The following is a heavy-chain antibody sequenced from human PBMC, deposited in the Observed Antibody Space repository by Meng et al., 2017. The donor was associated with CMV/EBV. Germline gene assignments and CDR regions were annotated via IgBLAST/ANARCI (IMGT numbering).Heavy chain of an antibody. CDR1: GGSVSSGSYY. D-gene: IGHD1-26*01. J-gene: IGHJ6*02. V-gene: IGHV4-61*01. CDR2: IYYSGST. CDR3: ARRGRQYYYYGMDV. Sequence: SETLLTCTVSGGSVSSGSYYWSWIRQPPGKGLEWIGYIYYSGSTNYNPSLKSRVTISVDTSKNQFSLKLSSVTAADTAVYYCARRGRQYYYYGMDVWGQGTTVTVSS.